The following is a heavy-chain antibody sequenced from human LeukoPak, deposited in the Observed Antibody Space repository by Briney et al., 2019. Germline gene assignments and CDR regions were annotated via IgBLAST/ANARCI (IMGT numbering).Heavy chain of an antibody. J-gene: IGHJ4*02. D-gene: IGHD3-22*01. Sequence: SETLSLTCAVSGGSISSRNWWSWVRQPPGKGLEWIGEIYHSGSTNYNPSLESRVTISVDKSKNQFSLKLSSVTAADTAVYYCARASSPYYYDSSGYRIFDYWGQGTLVTVSS. CDR1: GGSISSRNW. CDR3: ARASSPYYYDSSGYRIFDY. CDR2: IYHSGST. V-gene: IGHV4-4*02.